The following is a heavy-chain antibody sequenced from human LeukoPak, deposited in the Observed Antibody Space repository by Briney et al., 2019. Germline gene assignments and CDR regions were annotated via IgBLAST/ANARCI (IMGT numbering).Heavy chain of an antibody. D-gene: IGHD1-26*01. CDR1: GFTFGDYA. CDR2: IRSKAYGGTT. CDR3: TGEGVGATSFHY. J-gene: IGHJ4*02. Sequence: GGSLRLSCTASGFTFGDYAMSWVRQAPGKGLEWVGFIRSKAYGGTTEYAASVKGRFTISRDDSKSIAYLLMNSLKTEDTAVYYCTGEGVGATSFHYWGQGTLVTVSS. V-gene: IGHV3-49*04.